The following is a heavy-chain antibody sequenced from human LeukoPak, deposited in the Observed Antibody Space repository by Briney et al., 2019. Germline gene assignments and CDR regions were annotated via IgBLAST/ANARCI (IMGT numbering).Heavy chain of an antibody. CDR1: GFTFSTYA. CDR3: AKDGGNYYQRFLDY. CDR2: IWFDGSDK. Sequence: GGSLRLSCAASGFTFSTYAIHWVHQAPGQGLEWVAVIWFDGSDKYYSDSVKGRFTISRDNSRNTLYLQMNSLRAEDTAVYYCAKDGGNYYQRFLDYWGQGTLVTVSS. V-gene: IGHV3-33*06. J-gene: IGHJ4*02. D-gene: IGHD1-26*01.